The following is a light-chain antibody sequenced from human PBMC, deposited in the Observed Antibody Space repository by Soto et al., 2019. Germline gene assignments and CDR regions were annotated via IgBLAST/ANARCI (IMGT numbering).Light chain of an antibody. CDR1: KLGDKY. CDR2: RDS. Sequence: SYELIQPPSVSVSPGQTASITCSGDKLGDKYACWYQQKPGQSPVLVIYRDSKRPSGIPERFSGSNSGNTATLTISGTQAMDEADYYCQAWDTSTAVFGGGTKVTVL. CDR3: QAWDTSTAV. J-gene: IGLJ2*01. V-gene: IGLV3-1*01.